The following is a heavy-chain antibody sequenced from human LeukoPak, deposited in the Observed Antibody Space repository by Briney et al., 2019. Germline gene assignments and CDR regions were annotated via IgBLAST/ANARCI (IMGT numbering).Heavy chain of an antibody. CDR2: SRNKANSYSI. Sequence: GGSLRLSCAASGXTFSDHYMDWVRQAPGKGQEWVGRSRNKANSYSIDYAASVKGRFIITRDDSENSLYLQMSSLKTEDTAVYYCARGFGSYCSSSSCWRYFDYWGQGVLVTVSS. CDR1: GXTFSDHY. D-gene: IGHD2-2*01. CDR3: ARGFGSYCSSSSCWRYFDY. V-gene: IGHV3-72*01. J-gene: IGHJ4*02.